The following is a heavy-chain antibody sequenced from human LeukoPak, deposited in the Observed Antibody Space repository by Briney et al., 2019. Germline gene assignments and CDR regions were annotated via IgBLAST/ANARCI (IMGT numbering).Heavy chain of an antibody. Sequence: ASVKVSCKASGYTFTSYGISWVRQAPGQGLEWMGWISAYNGNTNYAQKLQGRVTMTTDTSTSTAYMELRSLRSDDTAMYYCARDWIRYCSSTSCYLSDYWGQGTLVTVSS. D-gene: IGHD2-2*01. CDR1: GYTFTSYG. J-gene: IGHJ4*02. CDR3: ARDWIRYCSSTSCYLSDY. CDR2: ISAYNGNT. V-gene: IGHV1-18*01.